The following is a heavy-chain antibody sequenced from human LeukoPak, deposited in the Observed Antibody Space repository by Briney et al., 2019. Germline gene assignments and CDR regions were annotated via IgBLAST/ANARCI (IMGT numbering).Heavy chain of an antibody. V-gene: IGHV3-13*01. CDR3: AREMATNDAFDV. CDR2: IGVTGDT. D-gene: IGHD5-24*01. CDR1: GFTFSKDD. J-gene: IGHJ3*01. Sequence: GGSLRLSCAASGFTFSKDDFHWVRQAPGKGLEWVAAIGVTGDTYYADSVKGRFTISRDNSKNTLYLQMNSLRAEDTAVYYCAREMATNDAFDVWGQGTMVTVSS.